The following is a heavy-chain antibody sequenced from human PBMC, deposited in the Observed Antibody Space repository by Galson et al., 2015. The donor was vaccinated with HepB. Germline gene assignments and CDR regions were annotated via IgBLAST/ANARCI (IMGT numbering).Heavy chain of an antibody. J-gene: IGHJ3*02. CDR2: ISYDGSNK. Sequence: LRLSCAASGFTFSSYAMHWVRQAPGKGLEWVAVISYDGSNKYYADSVKGRFTISRDNSKNTLYLQMNSLRAEDTAVYYCARDKVGDDAFGIWGQGTMVTVSS. CDR1: GFTFSSYA. D-gene: IGHD3-10*01. CDR3: ARDKVGDDAFGI. V-gene: IGHV3-30*04.